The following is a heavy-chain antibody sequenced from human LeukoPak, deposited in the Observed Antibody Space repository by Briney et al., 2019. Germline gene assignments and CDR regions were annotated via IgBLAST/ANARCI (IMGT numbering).Heavy chain of an antibody. CDR2: IYYSGST. Sequence: SETLSLTCTVSGGSISSTSYYWGWIRQPPGKGLEWIGSIYYSGSTYYNPSLKSRVTIFVDTSKNQFSLKLSSVTGANTAVYYCARRVVGATIDAFDIWGQGTMVTVSS. D-gene: IGHD1-26*01. V-gene: IGHV4-39*01. J-gene: IGHJ3*02. CDR1: GGSISSTSYY. CDR3: ARRVVGATIDAFDI.